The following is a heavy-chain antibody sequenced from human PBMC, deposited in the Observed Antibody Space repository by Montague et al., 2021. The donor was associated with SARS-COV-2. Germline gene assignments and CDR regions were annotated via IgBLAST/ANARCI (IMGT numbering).Heavy chain of an antibody. CDR3: ARVGRQQLVRLSGMDV. J-gene: IGHJ6*02. CDR2: IYYSGST. CDR1: GGSISSSSYY. Sequence: SETLSLTCTVSGGSISSSSYYWGWIRQPPGKGLEWIGCIYYSGSTYYNPSLKSRVTISVDTSENQFSLKLSSVTAADTAVYYCARVGRQQLVRLSGMDVWGQGTTVSVSS. D-gene: IGHD6-13*01. V-gene: IGHV4-39*07.